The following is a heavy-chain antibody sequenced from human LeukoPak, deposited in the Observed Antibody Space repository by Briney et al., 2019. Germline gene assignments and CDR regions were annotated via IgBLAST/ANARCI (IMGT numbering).Heavy chain of an antibody. V-gene: IGHV1-46*01. CDR2: INPSGGST. CDR3: ARAQYCSGGSCYSLSFDY. Sequence: ASVKVSCKASGYTFTSYYMHWVRQAPGQGLGWMGIINPSGGSTSYAQKFQGRVTMTRDTSTSTVYMELSSLRSEDTAVYYCARAQYCSGGSCYSLSFDYWGQGTLVTVSS. D-gene: IGHD2-15*01. CDR1: GYTFTSYY. J-gene: IGHJ4*02.